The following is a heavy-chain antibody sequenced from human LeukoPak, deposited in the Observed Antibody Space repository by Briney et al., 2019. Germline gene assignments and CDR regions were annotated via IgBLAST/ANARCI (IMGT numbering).Heavy chain of an antibody. Sequence: SETLSLTCAVYGGSFSGYYWSWIRQPPGKGLEWIGEINHSGSTNYNPSLKSRVTMSVDTSKNQFSLKLSSVTAADTAVYYCARAHYDILTGYGGRANYYYYYMDVWGKGTTVTISS. CDR1: GGSFSGYY. J-gene: IGHJ6*03. D-gene: IGHD3-9*01. V-gene: IGHV4-34*01. CDR3: ARAHYDILTGYGGRANYYYYYMDV. CDR2: INHSGST.